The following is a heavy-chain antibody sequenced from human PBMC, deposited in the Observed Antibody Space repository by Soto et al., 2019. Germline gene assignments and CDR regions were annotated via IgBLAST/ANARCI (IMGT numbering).Heavy chain of an antibody. J-gene: IGHJ2*01. D-gene: IGHD4-17*01. CDR1: GGTFSSYA. Sequence: QVQLVQSGAEVKKRGSSVKVSCKASGGTFSSYAISWVRHAPGQGLEWLGGLLPIFGTANYAQTFQHRVTITADESTSTAYMELSRLRSEDTGVYYCASNSINYGGNSIRGGWYFDLWGRGTLVTVSS. CDR3: ASNSINYGGNSIRGGWYFDL. V-gene: IGHV1-69*01. CDR2: LLPIFGTA.